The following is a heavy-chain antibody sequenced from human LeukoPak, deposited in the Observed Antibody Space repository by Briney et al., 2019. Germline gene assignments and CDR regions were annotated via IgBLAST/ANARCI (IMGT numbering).Heavy chain of an antibody. D-gene: IGHD2-21*02. CDR2: INHIGNT. J-gene: IGHJ6*03. V-gene: IGHV4-34*01. CDR3: ARLVVTAPQYHYYMDV. CDR1: GGSFNGYY. Sequence: SETLSLTCNVSGGSFNGYYWTWIGQPPWKGLDWIAEINHIGNTNHNPSLKSRVTVSTDTSKKKFFLKLTSVTAADTALYYCARLVVTAPQYHYYMDVWGEGTTVTVSS.